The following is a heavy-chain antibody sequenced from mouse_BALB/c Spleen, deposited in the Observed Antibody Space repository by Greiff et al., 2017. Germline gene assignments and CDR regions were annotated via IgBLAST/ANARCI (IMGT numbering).Heavy chain of an antibody. CDR3: NLFITTVASDY. D-gene: IGHD1-1*01. V-gene: IGHV14-4*02. Sequence: EVKLQESGAELVRSGASVKLSCTASGFNIKDYYMHWVKQRPEQGLEWIGWIDPENGDTEYAPKFQGKATMTADTSSNTAYLQLSSLTSEDTAVYYCNLFITTVASDYWGQGTTLTVAS. CDR2: IDPENGDT. J-gene: IGHJ2*01. CDR1: GFNIKDYY.